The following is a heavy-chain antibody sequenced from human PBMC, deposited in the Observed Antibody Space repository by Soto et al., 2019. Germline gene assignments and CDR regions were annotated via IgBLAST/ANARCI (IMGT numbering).Heavy chain of an antibody. Sequence: ASVKVSCKASGYPFTSYDINWVRQATGQGLEWMGWMNPNSGNTGYAQKFQGRVTMTRNTSISTAYMELSSLRSEDTAVYYCASSTRFLEWLSTFDYWGQGTLVTVSS. CDR1: GYPFTSYD. D-gene: IGHD3-3*01. V-gene: IGHV1-8*01. CDR3: ASSTRFLEWLSTFDY. J-gene: IGHJ4*02. CDR2: MNPNSGNT.